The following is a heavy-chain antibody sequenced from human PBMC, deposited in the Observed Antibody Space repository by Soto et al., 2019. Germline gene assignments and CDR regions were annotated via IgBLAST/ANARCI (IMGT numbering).Heavy chain of an antibody. J-gene: IGHJ6*02. D-gene: IGHD6-6*01. V-gene: IGHV3-53*01. CDR2: IYSGGST. CDR1: GFTVSSNY. Sequence: PGGSLRLSCAASGFTVSSNYMSWVRQAPGKGLEWVSVIYSGGSTYYADSVKGRFTISRDNSKNTLYLQMNSLRAEDTAVYYCAREGDSSLGGMDVWGQRTTVTVSS. CDR3: AREGDSSLGGMDV.